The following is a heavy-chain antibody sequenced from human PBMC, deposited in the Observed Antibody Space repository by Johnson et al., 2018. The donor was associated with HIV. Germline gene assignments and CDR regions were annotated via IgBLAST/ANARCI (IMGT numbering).Heavy chain of an antibody. J-gene: IGHJ3*02. CDR2: IWYDGSNK. CDR3: ARDRPIAPFDI. CDR1: GFTFSSYG. Sequence: QEQLVESGGGVVQPGRSLRLSCAASGFTFSSYGMHWVRQAPGKGLEWVAVIWYDGSNKYYADSVKGRFTISSDTSKNTLELQMNSLRAEDTAVYYCARDRPIAPFDIWGQGTMVTVSS. D-gene: IGHD3-22*01. V-gene: IGHV3-33*08.